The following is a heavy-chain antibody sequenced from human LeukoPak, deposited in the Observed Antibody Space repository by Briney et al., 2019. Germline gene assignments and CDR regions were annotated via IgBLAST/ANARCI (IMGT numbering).Heavy chain of an antibody. J-gene: IGHJ4*02. V-gene: IGHV4-61*02. CDR2: IYTSGST. CDR3: ARLRDSSGYYSRV. Sequence: SQTLSLTCTVSGGSISSGSYYWSWIRQPAGKGLEWIGRIYTSGSTYYNPSLKSRLTISVDTSKNQFSLKLTSVTAADTAVYYCARLRDSSGYYSRVWGQGTLVTVSS. D-gene: IGHD3-22*01. CDR1: GGSISSGSYY.